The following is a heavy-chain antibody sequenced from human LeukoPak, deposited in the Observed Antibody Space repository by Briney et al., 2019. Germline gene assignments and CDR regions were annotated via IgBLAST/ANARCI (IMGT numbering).Heavy chain of an antibody. CDR3: AKDRAGGTVVAKGFDY. V-gene: IGHV3-23*01. Sequence: GGSLRLSCAASGFTFSSYAMSWVRQAPGKGLEWVSAISGSGGSTYYADSVKGRFTISRDNSKNTLYLQMNSLRAEDTAVYYCAKDRAGGTVVAKGFDYWGQGTLVTVSS. CDR2: ISGSGGST. CDR1: GFTFSSYA. D-gene: IGHD5-12*01. J-gene: IGHJ4*02.